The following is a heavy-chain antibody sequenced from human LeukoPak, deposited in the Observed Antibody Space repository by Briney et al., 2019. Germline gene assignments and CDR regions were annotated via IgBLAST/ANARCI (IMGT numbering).Heavy chain of an antibody. J-gene: IGHJ4*02. Sequence: GGSLRLSCAASGFTFSSYAMTWVRQAPGKGLEWVSAISGSGGSTYYVDSVKGRFTVSRDNSKNTLYLQMNSLRAEDTAVYYCAKDTPLGYSYGFDYWGQGTLVTVSS. V-gene: IGHV3-23*01. D-gene: IGHD5-18*01. CDR1: GFTFSSYA. CDR2: ISGSGGST. CDR3: AKDTPLGYSYGFDY.